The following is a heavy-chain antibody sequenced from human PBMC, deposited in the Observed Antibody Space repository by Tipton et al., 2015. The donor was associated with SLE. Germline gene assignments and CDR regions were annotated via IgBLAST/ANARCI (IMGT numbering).Heavy chain of an antibody. D-gene: IGHD3-10*01. CDR2: ISSSGSYI. Sequence: SLRLSCAASEFTFSSYSMNWVRQAPGKGLKWVSSISSSGSYIYYADSVKGRFTISRDNTKNSLYLQMNSLRAVDTALYYCARDFRFAFHSWGQGTLVTVFS. J-gene: IGHJ4*02. CDR1: EFTFSSYS. V-gene: IGHV3-21*01. CDR3: ARDFRFAFHS.